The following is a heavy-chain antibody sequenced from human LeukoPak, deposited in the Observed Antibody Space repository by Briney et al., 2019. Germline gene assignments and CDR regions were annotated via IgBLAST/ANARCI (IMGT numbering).Heavy chain of an antibody. D-gene: IGHD2-8*01. CDR1: GFTFSSYA. CDR3: AKMVREFYTISYYFDY. Sequence: GRSLRLSCAVSGFTFSSYAMNWVRQAPGQGLEWVSGISGSGAGTYYADSVKGRVTISRDNSKNTLYLQMNSLRAEDTAVYYCAKMVREFYTISYYFDYWGQGTLVTVSS. V-gene: IGHV3-23*01. CDR2: ISGSGAGT. J-gene: IGHJ4*02.